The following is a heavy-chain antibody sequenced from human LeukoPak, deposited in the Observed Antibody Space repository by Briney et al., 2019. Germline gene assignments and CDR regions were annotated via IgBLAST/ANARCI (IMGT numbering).Heavy chain of an antibody. CDR3: ARNNPGGAITYYYSGLDV. Sequence: PWETLSLPCTVSGGSLSSYYWSWIRLPPGGGREWIGYIYCSGSTDYNPSLKRRVSISVDTSKNQFSLKLSSVTAADTAVYYCARNNPGGAITYYYSGLDVWGPGTTVTVSS. J-gene: IGHJ6*02. V-gene: IGHV4-59*08. D-gene: IGHD3-10*01. CDR2: IYCSGST. CDR1: GGSLSSYY.